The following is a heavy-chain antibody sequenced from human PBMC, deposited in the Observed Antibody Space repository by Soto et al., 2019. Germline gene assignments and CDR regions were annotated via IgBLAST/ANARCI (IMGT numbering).Heavy chain of an antibody. J-gene: IGHJ3*02. V-gene: IGHV4-34*01. CDR1: GGSFSGYY. D-gene: IGHD6-19*01. CDR3: ARLSSGWYEDAFDI. Sequence: SETLSLTCAVYGGSFSGYYWSWIRQPPGKGLEWIGEINHSGSTNYNPSLKSRVTISVDTSKNQFSLKLSSVTAADTAVYYCARLSSGWYEDAFDIWGQGTMVTVSS. CDR2: INHSGST.